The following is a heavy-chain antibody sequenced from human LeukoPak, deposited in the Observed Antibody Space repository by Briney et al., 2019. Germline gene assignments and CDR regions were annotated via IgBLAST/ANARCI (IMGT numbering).Heavy chain of an antibody. J-gene: IGHJ4*02. D-gene: IGHD3-22*01. CDR3: ARDPYDSSGVFDY. Sequence: ASVKVSCKASGYTFTSYYMHLVRQAPGQGLEWVGIINPSGSSTSYAQKFQGRVTMTRDTTTSTVYMELSRLRSEDTAVYYCARDPYDSSGVFDYWGQGTLVTVSS. CDR1: GYTFTSYY. V-gene: IGHV1-46*03. CDR2: INPSGSST.